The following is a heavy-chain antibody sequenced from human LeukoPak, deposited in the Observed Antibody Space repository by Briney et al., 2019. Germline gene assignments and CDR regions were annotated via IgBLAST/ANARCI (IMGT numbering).Heavy chain of an antibody. CDR3: ARDWDDSSGYGDAFDI. V-gene: IGHV4-39*07. J-gene: IGHJ3*02. CDR1: GGSISSSSYY. D-gene: IGHD3-22*01. CDR2: IYYSGST. Sequence: SETLSLTCTVSGGSISSSSYYWGWIRQPPGKGLEWIGNIYYSGSTNYNPSLKSRVTISVDTSKNQFSLKLSSVTAADTAVYYCARDWDDSSGYGDAFDIWGQGTMVTVSS.